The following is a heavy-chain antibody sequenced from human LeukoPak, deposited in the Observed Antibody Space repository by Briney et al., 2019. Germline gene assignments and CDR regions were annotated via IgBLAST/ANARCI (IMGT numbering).Heavy chain of an antibody. CDR1: GFTFSSYD. Sequence: GGSLRLSCAASGFTFSSYDMHWVRQATGKGLEWVSAIGTAGDTYYPGSVKGRFTISRENAKNSLYLQMNSLRAGDTAVYYCARGVTGPGAFDIWGQGTMVTVSS. CDR2: IGTAGDT. J-gene: IGHJ3*02. D-gene: IGHD4-23*01. V-gene: IGHV3-13*01. CDR3: ARGVTGPGAFDI.